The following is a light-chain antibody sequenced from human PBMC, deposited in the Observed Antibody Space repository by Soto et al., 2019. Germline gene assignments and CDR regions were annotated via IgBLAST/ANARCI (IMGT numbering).Light chain of an antibody. CDR2: DAS. V-gene: IGKV3-15*01. Sequence: EIVMTQSPVTLSVSPGERAILSCRASQSVRTNLAWYQQKLGQPPRLLIYDASTRATGIPARFSGSGSGTEFALSISSLQSEDCATYYCQQYDAGPQGYTFGQGNKLE. CDR1: QSVRTN. CDR3: QQYDAGPQGYT. J-gene: IGKJ2*01.